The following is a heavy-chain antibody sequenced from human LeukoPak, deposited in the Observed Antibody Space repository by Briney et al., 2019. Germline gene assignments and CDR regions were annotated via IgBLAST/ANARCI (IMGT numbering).Heavy chain of an antibody. J-gene: IGHJ4*02. CDR3: ATDRQWGLPHYFDY. Sequence: GGSLRLSCAASGFTFSNYAMHWVRQAPGKGLEWVAFIRFDGSNQYYADSIKGRSTISRDNSMNTLSLQMNSLRAEDTAVYYCATDRQWGLPHYFDYWGQGTLVTVSS. V-gene: IGHV3-30*02. CDR1: GFTFSNYA. CDR2: IRFDGSNQ. D-gene: IGHD1-26*01.